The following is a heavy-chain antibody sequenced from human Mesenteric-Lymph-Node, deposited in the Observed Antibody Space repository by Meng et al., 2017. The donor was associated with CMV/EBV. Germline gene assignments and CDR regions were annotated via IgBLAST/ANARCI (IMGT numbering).Heavy chain of an antibody. V-gene: IGHV5-51*01. CDR1: GYSFTSYW. Sequence: KGSGYSFTSYWIGWVRQMPGKGLEWMGIIYPGDSDTRYSPSFQGQVTISADKSISTAYLQWSSLKASDSAMYYCARQYCSSTSCYCPHWGQGTLVTVSS. CDR2: IYPGDSDT. D-gene: IGHD2-2*01. J-gene: IGHJ1*01. CDR3: ARQYCSSTSCYCPH.